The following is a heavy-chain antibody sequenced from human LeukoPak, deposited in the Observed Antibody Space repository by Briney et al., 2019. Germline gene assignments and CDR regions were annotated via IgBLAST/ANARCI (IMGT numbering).Heavy chain of an antibody. Sequence: GGSLRLSCAASGFTVSSNYMSWVRQAPGKGLEWVSVIYSGGSTYYADSVKGRFTISRDNSKNTLYLQMNSLRAEDTAVYYCAGDLHSYGYSGGYYYYMDVWGKGTTVTVSS. CDR1: GFTVSSNY. J-gene: IGHJ6*03. V-gene: IGHV3-66*02. D-gene: IGHD5-18*01. CDR2: IYSGGST. CDR3: AGDLHSYGYSGGYYYYMDV.